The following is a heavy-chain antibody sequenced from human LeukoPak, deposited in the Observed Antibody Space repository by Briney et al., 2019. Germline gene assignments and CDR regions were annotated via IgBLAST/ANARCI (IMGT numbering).Heavy chain of an antibody. D-gene: IGHD3-22*01. CDR1: GGSISTYY. Sequence: SETLSLSCTVSGGSISTYYCTWIRQPPGKGREWIGYVYYRGTSNYNPSLERRVTISIDTFNNQFSLKLNSVTAADTAEYYCARDYDSTGYCCSWGEGPVVSVSS. V-gene: IGHV4-59*01. J-gene: IGHJ4*02. CDR3: ARDYDSTGYCCS. CDR2: VYYRGTS.